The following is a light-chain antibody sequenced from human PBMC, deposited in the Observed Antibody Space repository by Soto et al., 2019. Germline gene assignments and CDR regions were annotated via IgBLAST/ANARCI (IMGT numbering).Light chain of an antibody. CDR2: ELF. J-gene: IGLJ2*01. V-gene: IGLV2-14*01. Sequence: QSVLTQPASVSGSPGQSITISCTATSRDVGNYNYVSWYQQYPGKAPKLVIYELFNRPSGVSHRFSGSKSDNTASLIISGLQTEDEADYYCSSYTSSATLVFGGGTKVTVL. CDR3: SSYTSSATLV. CDR1: SRDVGNYNY.